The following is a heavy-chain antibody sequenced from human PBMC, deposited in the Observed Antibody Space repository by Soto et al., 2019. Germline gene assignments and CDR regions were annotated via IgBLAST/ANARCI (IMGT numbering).Heavy chain of an antibody. V-gene: IGHV3-64D*06. D-gene: IGHD5-18*01. CDR3: VKPNTARGGGVLS. J-gene: IGHJ5*02. Sequence: EVQLVESGGGLVQPGGSLRLSCSASGFTFSSYAMHWVRQAPGKGLEYVSAISSNGGSTYYADSVKGRFTISRDNSKNTLYLQMSSRRAEDTAVYYCVKPNTARGGGVLSWGQGTLVTVSS. CDR2: ISSNGGST. CDR1: GFTFSSYA.